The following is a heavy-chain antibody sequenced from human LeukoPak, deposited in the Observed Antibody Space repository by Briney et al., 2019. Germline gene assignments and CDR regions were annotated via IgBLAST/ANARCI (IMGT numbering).Heavy chain of an antibody. D-gene: IGHD2-2*01. CDR2: INHSGST. Sequence: PSETLSLTCAVYGGSFSGYYWSWIRQPPGKGLEWIGEINHSGSTNYNPSLKSRVTISVDTSKNQFSLRLSSVTAADTAVYYCARHGRGIVVPAAFHWFDPWGQGTLVTVSS. CDR1: GGSFSGYY. V-gene: IGHV4-34*01. J-gene: IGHJ5*02. CDR3: ARHGRGIVVPAAFHWFDP.